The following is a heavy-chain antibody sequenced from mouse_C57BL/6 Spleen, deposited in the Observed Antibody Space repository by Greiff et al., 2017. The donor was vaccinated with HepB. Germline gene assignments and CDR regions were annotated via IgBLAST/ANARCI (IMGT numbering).Heavy chain of an antibody. CDR1: GFTFSSYT. CDR2: ISGGGGNT. Sequence: EVKVVESGGGLVKPGGSLKLSCAASGFTFSSYTMSWVRQTPEKRLEWVATISGGGGNTYYPDSVKGRFTISRDNAKNTLYLQMSSLRSEDTALYYCARQGANLDYWGQGTTLTVSS. J-gene: IGHJ2*01. CDR3: ARQGANLDY. V-gene: IGHV5-9*01.